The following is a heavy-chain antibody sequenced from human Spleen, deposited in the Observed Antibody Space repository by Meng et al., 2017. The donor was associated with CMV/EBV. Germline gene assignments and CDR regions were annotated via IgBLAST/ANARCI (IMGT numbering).Heavy chain of an antibody. V-gene: IGHV3-48*04. D-gene: IGHD3-3*01. CDR2: ISSSSTI. J-gene: IGHJ6*02. CDR3: ARDGNDFWSGYLYYYYGMDV. Sequence: GGSLRLSCAASGFTFSSYSMNWVRQATGKGLEWVSYISSSSTIYYADSVKGRFTISRDNAKNSLYLQMNSLRAEDTAVYYCARDGNDFWSGYLYYYYGMDVWGQGTTVTVSS. CDR1: GFTFSSYS.